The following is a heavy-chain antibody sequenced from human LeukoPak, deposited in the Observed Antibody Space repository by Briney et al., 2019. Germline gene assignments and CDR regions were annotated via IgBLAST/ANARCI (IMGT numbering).Heavy chain of an antibody. D-gene: IGHD1-7*01. CDR1: GYSFTSYW. Sequence: SGESLKISCKGSGYSFTSYWIGWVRQMPGKGLEWMGIIYPGDSDTRYSPSFQGQVTISADKYSSTACLQWSSLKASDTAMYYCARHSELLFDYWGQGTLVTVSS. J-gene: IGHJ4*02. CDR2: IYPGDSDT. V-gene: IGHV5-51*01. CDR3: ARHSELLFDY.